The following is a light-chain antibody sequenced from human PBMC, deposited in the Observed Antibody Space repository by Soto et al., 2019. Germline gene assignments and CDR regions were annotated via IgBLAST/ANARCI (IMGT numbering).Light chain of an antibody. CDR1: QTVNTY. V-gene: IGKV1-39*01. J-gene: IGKJ1*01. CDR2: AAS. CDR3: QQGYSNPWT. Sequence: DIQMTQSPSSLSASIGDRVTITCRASQTVNTYLHWYQQKPGKAPKLLIYAASNLQSGVPSRFSGSGSGTNFTLSLNSLQPEDFATYYCQQGYSNPWTFGQGT.